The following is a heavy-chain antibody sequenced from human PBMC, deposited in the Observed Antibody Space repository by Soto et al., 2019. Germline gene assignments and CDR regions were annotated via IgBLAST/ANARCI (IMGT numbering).Heavy chain of an antibody. CDR3: ASTKQWLAFDY. CDR2: FYNSGNT. CDR1: GGSISSYY. V-gene: IGHV4-59*01. J-gene: IGHJ4*02. Sequence: SETLSLTCTVSGGSISSYYWSWIRQPPGKGLEWIGYFYNSGNTNYNPSLKSRVTISVDTSNNQFSLRVNSVTAADTAVYYCASTKQWLAFDYWGQGALVTVSS. D-gene: IGHD6-19*01.